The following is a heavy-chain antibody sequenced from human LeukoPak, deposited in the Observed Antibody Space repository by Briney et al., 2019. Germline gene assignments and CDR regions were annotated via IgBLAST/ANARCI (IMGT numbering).Heavy chain of an antibody. CDR3: GREGASAISHAFDV. D-gene: IGHD3-16*01. CDR2: INQDGSAR. J-gene: IGHJ3*01. Sequence: GGSLRLSCAAFGFPFIMFWMSSVLDAPRQGVEWVANINQDGSARYYVGSVKGRFTISRDKAKNSLYPQMNSLRAEDTAVYYCGREGASAISHAFDVWGQGTMVAVSS. V-gene: IGHV3-7*01. CDR1: GFPFIMFW.